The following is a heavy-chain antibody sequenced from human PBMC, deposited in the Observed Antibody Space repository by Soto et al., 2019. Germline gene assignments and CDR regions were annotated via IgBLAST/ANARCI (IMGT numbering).Heavy chain of an antibody. V-gene: IGHV4-59*01. CDR3: ARGGGLYDY. CDR2: IYYSGTT. J-gene: IGHJ4*02. D-gene: IGHD3-16*01. CDR1: AGSISSLY. Sequence: QLQESGPGLVKPSETLSLTCTVSAGSISSLYWSWIRQPPGKGLEWIGYIYYSGTTNYNPSLKSRVTISVDTSKNQFSLKLSPVTAADTAVYYCARGGGLYDYWGQGTLVTVSS.